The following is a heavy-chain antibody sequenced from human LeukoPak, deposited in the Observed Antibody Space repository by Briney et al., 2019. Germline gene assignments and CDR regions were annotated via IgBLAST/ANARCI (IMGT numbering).Heavy chain of an antibody. J-gene: IGHJ3*02. CDR1: GGSISSYY. Sequence: PSETLSLTCTVSGGSISSYYWSWIRQPPGKGLEWIGYIYYSGSTNYNPSLKSRVTISVDTSKNQFSLKLSSVTAADTAVYYCARDPSYSSSNAFDIWGQGTMVTVCS. V-gene: IGHV4-59*01. CDR2: IYYSGST. CDR3: ARDPSYSSSNAFDI. D-gene: IGHD6-13*01.